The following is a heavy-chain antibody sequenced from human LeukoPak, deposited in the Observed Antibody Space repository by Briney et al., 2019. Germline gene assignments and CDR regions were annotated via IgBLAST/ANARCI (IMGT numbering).Heavy chain of an antibody. Sequence: ASVKVSCKASGGTFSSYAISWVRQAPGQGLEWMGGIIPIFGTANYAQKFQGRVTVTADESTSTAYMELSSLRSEDTAVYYCARSNPVGATDYWGQGTLVTVSS. CDR2: IIPIFGTA. CDR3: ARSNPVGATDY. CDR1: GGTFSSYA. J-gene: IGHJ4*02. D-gene: IGHD1-26*01. V-gene: IGHV1-69*13.